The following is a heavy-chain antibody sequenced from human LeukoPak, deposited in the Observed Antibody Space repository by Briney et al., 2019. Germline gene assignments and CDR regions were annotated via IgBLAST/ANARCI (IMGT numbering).Heavy chain of an antibody. J-gene: IGHJ5*02. D-gene: IGHD3-10*01. CDR1: GFTFSSYS. CDR2: ISSSSSYI. CDR3: ARDYGSGSYYHWFDP. Sequence: GGSLRLSCAASGFTFSSYSMNWVRLAPGKGLEWVSSISSSSSYIYHADSVKGRFTISRDNAKNSLYLQMNSLRAEDTAVYYCARDYGSGSYYHWFDPWGQGTLVTVSS. V-gene: IGHV3-21*01.